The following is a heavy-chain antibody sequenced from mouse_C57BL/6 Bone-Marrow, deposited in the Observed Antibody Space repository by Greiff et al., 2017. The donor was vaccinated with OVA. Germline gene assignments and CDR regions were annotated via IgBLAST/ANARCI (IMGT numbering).Heavy chain of an antibody. Sequence: QVQLQQSGAELARPGASVKMSCKASGYTFTSYTMHWVKQRPGQGLEWIGYIKPSSGYTKYNQKFKDKATLTADKSSSTAYMQLSSLTSEDSAVYYCARREEYGYGKCTWFAYWGQGTLVTVSA. J-gene: IGHJ3*01. CDR1: GYTFTSYT. V-gene: IGHV1-4*01. CDR2: IKPSSGYT. CDR3: ARREEYGYGKCTWFAY. D-gene: IGHD2-10*02.